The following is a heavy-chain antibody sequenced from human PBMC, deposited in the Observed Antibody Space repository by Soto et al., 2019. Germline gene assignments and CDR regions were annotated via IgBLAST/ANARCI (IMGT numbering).Heavy chain of an antibody. CDR2: ISSSGSTI. D-gene: IGHD3-16*02. Sequence: QVQLVESGGGLVKPGGSLRLSCAASGFTFSDYYMSWIRQAPGKGLEWVSYISSSGSTIYYADSVKGRFTISRDNAKNSLYLQMNSRRAEDTAVYYCARADYDYVWGSYRYTRTFDYWGQGTLVTVSS. J-gene: IGHJ4*02. V-gene: IGHV3-11*01. CDR3: ARADYDYVWGSYRYTRTFDY. CDR1: GFTFSDYY.